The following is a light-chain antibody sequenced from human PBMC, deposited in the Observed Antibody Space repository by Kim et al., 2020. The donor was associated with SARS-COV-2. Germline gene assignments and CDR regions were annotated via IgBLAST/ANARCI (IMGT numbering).Light chain of an antibody. CDR2: AAS. CDR3: HHLNGPPLT. J-gene: IGKJ5*01. CDR1: PGISSY. Sequence: APVGDGVTLPCRASPGISSYLALYQQKPAKAPTLLIYAASTLQSGVPSRFSGSGSGTDFTLTISSLQPEDFATYYCHHLNGPPLTFGQGTRLEIK. V-gene: IGKV1-9*01.